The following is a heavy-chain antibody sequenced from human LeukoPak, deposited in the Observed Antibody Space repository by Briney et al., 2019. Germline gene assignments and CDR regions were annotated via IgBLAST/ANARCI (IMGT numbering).Heavy chain of an antibody. CDR1: GGTFSSYA. D-gene: IGHD3-16*02. Sequence: ASVKVSCKASGGTFSSYAISWVRQAPGQGLEWMGGIIPIFGTADYAQKFQGRVTITADESTSTAYMELSSLRSEDTAVYYCARDNSITFGGVIASDAFDIWGQGTMVTVSS. V-gene: IGHV1-69*13. CDR2: IIPIFGTA. J-gene: IGHJ3*02. CDR3: ARDNSITFGGVIASDAFDI.